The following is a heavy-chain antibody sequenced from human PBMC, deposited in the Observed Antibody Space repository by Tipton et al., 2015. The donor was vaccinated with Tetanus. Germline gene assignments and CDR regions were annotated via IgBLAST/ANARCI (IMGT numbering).Heavy chain of an antibody. J-gene: IGHJ4*02. CDR1: GFDFSNYK. V-gene: IGHV3-21*06. D-gene: IGHD1-14*01. CDR2: ISSRNTYI. Sequence: SLRLSCAASGFDFSNYKINWVRQAPGKGLEWVSSISSRNTYISYADSVKGPFTISRDNAKNSLYLQMNSLRAEDTAIYYCATGVPMDYWGQGTLVTGSS. CDR3: ATGVPMDY.